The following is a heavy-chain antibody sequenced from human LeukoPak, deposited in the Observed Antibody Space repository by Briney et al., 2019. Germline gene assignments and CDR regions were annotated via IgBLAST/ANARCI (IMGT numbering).Heavy chain of an antibody. CDR2: INPNSGGT. V-gene: IGHV1-2*02. Sequence: ASVKVSCKASGYTFTGYYMHWVRQAPGQGLEWMGWINPNSGGTNYAQKFQARVTMTRDTSISTAYMELSRLRSDDTAVYYCARDRGSTTSDYYYYYYMDVWGKGTTVTVSS. CDR1: GYTFTGYY. J-gene: IGHJ6*03. D-gene: IGHD2-2*01. CDR3: ARDRGSTTSDYYYYYYMDV.